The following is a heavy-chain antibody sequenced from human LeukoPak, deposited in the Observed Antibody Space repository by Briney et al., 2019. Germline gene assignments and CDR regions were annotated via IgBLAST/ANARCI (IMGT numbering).Heavy chain of an antibody. Sequence: SQTLSLTCTVSGGSISSGDYYWSWIRQPPGKGLEWIGYIYYSGSTYYNPSLKSRVIISADTSKNEFSLKLSSMTAADTAVYYCAAGSSTWYGNRHYDYWGQGALVTVSS. CDR1: GGSISSGDYY. CDR2: IYYSGST. J-gene: IGHJ4*02. CDR3: AAGSSTWYGNRHYDY. D-gene: IGHD6-13*01. V-gene: IGHV4-30-4*08.